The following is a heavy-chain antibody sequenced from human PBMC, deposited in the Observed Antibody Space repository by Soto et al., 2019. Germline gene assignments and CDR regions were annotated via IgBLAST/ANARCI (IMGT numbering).Heavy chain of an antibody. CDR2: MNPNSGNT. J-gene: IGHJ6*03. Sequence: GSVKVSCKASGYTFTSYDINWVRQATGQGLEWMGWMNPNSGNTGYAQKFQGRVTMTRNTSISTAYMELSSLRSEDTAVYYCARILGVPTAILLDYYYYYMDVWGKGTTVTVSS. V-gene: IGHV1-8*01. D-gene: IGHD2-2*01. CDR3: ARILGVPTAILLDYYYYYMDV. CDR1: GYTFTSYD.